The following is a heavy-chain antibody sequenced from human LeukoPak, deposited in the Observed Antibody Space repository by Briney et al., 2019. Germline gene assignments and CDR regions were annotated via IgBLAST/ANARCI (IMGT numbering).Heavy chain of an antibody. J-gene: IGHJ6*03. CDR2: IKQDESET. CDR3: ARLSAYYYGSFFYYYMDV. Sequence: GGSLRLSCAASGFTVSNKYMTWVRQSPGKGPEWVANIKQDESETYTVDSVKGRFTISRDNAKNSVYLHMNSLRAEDTALYYCARLSAYYYGSFFYYYMDVWGKGTTVTVSS. CDR1: GFTVSNKY. D-gene: IGHD3-10*01. V-gene: IGHV3-7*01.